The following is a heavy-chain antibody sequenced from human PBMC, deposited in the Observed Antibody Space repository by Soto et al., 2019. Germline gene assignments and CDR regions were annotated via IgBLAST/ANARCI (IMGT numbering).Heavy chain of an antibody. CDR3: ATQGLPNSYYYGMDV. D-gene: IGHD5-18*01. CDR1: GYTFTSYG. CDR2: ISAYNGNT. Sequence: ASVKVSCKASGYTFTSYGISWVRQAPGQGLEWMGWISAYNGNTNYAQKFQGRVTITADESTSTAYMELSSLRSEDTAVYYCATQGLPNSYYYGMDVWGQGTTVTVSS. J-gene: IGHJ6*02. V-gene: IGHV1-18*01.